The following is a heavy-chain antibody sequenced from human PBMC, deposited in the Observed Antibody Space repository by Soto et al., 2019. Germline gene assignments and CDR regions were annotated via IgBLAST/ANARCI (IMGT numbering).Heavy chain of an antibody. Sequence: QVQLVQSGAEVKKPGSSVTVSCKASGGTFSSYTISCVRQDPGQGLEWMVGIIPIFGTANYAQKLQGRVTITAYESTSTAYMELSSLRYEYTAVYYCARGNHRWLQLWYFDLWGRGTLVTVAS. CDR2: IIPIFGTA. D-gene: IGHD5-12*01. CDR3: ARGNHRWLQLWYFDL. V-gene: IGHV1-69*12. J-gene: IGHJ2*01. CDR1: GGTFSSYT.